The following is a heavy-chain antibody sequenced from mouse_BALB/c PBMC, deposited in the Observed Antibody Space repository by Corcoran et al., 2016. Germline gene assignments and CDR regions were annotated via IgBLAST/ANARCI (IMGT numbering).Heavy chain of an antibody. V-gene: IGHV1-26*01. CDR2: INPYNGAT. Sequence: EVQLQQSGPELEKPGASVKISCKASGYSFTGYYMHWVKQSHVKSLEWIGRINPYNGATSYNQNFKDKASLTVDKSSSTAYMELHSLTSEDSAVYYCASSRGNSAWFAYWVQGTLVTVSA. CDR3: ASSRGNSAWFAY. D-gene: IGHD2-1*01. J-gene: IGHJ3*01. CDR1: GYSFTGYY.